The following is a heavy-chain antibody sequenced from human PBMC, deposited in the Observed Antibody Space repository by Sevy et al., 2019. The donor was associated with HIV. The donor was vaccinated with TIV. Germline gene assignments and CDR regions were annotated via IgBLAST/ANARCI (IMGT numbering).Heavy chain of an antibody. Sequence: ASVKVSCKASGGTFSSYAISWVRQAPGQGLEWMGGIIPIFGTANYAQKFQGRVTLTTDTSTSTGYMDLKSLSSDDTAVYYCARGSSTRSFHHWGQGTLVTVSS. CDR1: GGTFSSYA. V-gene: IGHV1-69*05. D-gene: IGHD2-2*01. CDR2: IIPIFGTA. J-gene: IGHJ1*01. CDR3: ARGSSTRSFHH.